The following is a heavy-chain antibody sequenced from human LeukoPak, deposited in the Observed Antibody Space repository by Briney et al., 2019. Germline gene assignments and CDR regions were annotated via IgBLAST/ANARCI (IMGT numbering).Heavy chain of an antibody. CDR2: IKSKTSGGTT. CDR3: TTEGYTYGYHSFDI. Sequence: GGSLRLSCAASGFTFSNYWMHWVRQAPGKGLEWVGRIKSKTSGGTTDYAAPVKGRFAISREDSKNTLYLQMNSLKTEDAAVYYCTTEGYTYGYHSFDIWGQGTMVTVSS. D-gene: IGHD5-18*01. V-gene: IGHV3-15*01. CDR1: GFTFSNYW. J-gene: IGHJ3*02.